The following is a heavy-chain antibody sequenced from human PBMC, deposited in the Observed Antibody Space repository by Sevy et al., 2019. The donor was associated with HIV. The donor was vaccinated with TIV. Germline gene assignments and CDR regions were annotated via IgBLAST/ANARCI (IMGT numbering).Heavy chain of an antibody. J-gene: IGHJ3*02. CDR1: GFTLSGYG. V-gene: IGHV3-33*01. Sequence: GGSLRLSCAASGFTLSGYGMHWVRQTPGKGLEWVAIISSDGSRENYVDSVKGRFTISRDNSKNMLYLQMNSLRAEDTAVYFCARNDDTSGYYRDGVFDNWGQGTMVTVSS. CDR2: ISSDGSRE. D-gene: IGHD3-22*01. CDR3: ARNDDTSGYYRDGVFDN.